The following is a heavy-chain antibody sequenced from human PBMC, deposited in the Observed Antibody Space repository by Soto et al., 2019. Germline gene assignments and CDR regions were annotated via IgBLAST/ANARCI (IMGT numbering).Heavy chain of an antibody. CDR2: IYHSGST. CDR3: ARVESSGWTPFDY. V-gene: IGHV4-4*02. CDR1: GGSISSSNW. D-gene: IGHD6-19*01. Sequence: QVQLQESGPGLVKPSGTLSLTCAVSGGSISSSNWWSWVRQPPGKGLEWIGEIYHSGSTNYNPSLKSRATRPVDRSKNQFSLKLSSVTAADTAVYYCARVESSGWTPFDYWGQGTLVTVSS. J-gene: IGHJ4*02.